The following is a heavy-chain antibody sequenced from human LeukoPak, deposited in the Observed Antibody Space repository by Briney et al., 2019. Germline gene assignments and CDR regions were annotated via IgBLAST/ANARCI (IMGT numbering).Heavy chain of an antibody. CDR2: IYYSGST. CDR3: ARCSKAGIAAAGSPYYYYGMDV. J-gene: IGHJ6*02. V-gene: IGHV4-59*01. D-gene: IGHD6-13*01. CDR1: VDPISSYY. Sequence: PSETLSLTCTVSVDPISSYYWSWIRQPPGKGLEWIGYIYYSGSTNYNPSLKSRVTISVDTSKNQFSLKLSSVTAADTAVYYCARCSKAGIAAAGSPYYYYGMDVWGQGTTVTVSS.